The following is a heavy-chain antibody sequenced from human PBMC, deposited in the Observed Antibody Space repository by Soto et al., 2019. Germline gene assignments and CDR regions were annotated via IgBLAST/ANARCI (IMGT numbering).Heavy chain of an antibody. J-gene: IGHJ4*02. V-gene: IGHV3-48*02. Sequence: GGSLRLSCVGSGFSLANFPMNWVRQTPGKGLEWISYISPRGDNIYYTESVKGRFTISRDNARNSLYLQMNSLRDEDAALYYCEKGPHTTIGWPYYFDSWGPGVPVTVSS. CDR2: ISPRGDNI. CDR3: EKGPHTTIGWPYYFDS. D-gene: IGHD6-19*01. CDR1: GFSLANFP.